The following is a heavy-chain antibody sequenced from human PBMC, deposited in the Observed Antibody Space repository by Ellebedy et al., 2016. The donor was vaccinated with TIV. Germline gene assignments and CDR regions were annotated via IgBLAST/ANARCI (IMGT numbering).Heavy chain of an antibody. V-gene: IGHV3-48*02. CDR1: GFTFSSYS. Sequence: GESLKISCAASGFTFSSYSMNWVRQAPGKGLEWVSYISSSSSTIYYADSVKGRFTISRDNAKNSPYLQMNSLRDEDTAVYYCARGIAVAGFDYWGQGTLVTVSS. CDR2: ISSSSSTI. D-gene: IGHD6-19*01. CDR3: ARGIAVAGFDY. J-gene: IGHJ4*02.